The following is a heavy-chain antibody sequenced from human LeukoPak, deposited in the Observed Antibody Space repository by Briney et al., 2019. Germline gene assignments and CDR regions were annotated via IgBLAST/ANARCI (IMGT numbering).Heavy chain of an antibody. CDR1: GGSISSSSYY. J-gene: IGHJ4*02. CDR2: IYYSGST. CDR3: ARVEGAAYFDY. D-gene: IGHD1-26*01. V-gene: IGHV4-39*07. Sequence: SETLSLTCTVSGGSISSSSYYWGWIRQPPGKWLEWIGSIYYSGSTYYNPSLKSRVTISVDTSKNQFSLKLSSVTAADTAVYYCARVEGAAYFDYWGQGTLVTVSS.